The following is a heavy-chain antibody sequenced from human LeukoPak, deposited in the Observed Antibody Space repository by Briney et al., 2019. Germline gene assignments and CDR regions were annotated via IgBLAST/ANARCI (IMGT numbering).Heavy chain of an antibody. D-gene: IGHD3-10*01. Sequence: GGSLRLSCAASGFTFSSYAMSWVRQAPGKGLEWVSAISGSGGSTYYADSVNGRFTISRDNSKNTLYLQMNSLRAEDTAVYYCAKDLFYYYGSGSYLVYWGQGTLVTVSS. CDR1: GFTFSSYA. J-gene: IGHJ4*02. V-gene: IGHV3-23*01. CDR3: AKDLFYYYGSGSYLVY. CDR2: ISGSGGST.